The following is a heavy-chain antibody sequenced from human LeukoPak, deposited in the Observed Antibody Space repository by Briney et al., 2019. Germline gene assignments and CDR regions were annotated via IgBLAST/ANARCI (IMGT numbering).Heavy chain of an antibody. CDR1: GYTFTRYD. V-gene: IGHV1-8*01. Sequence: ASVKVSCKASGYTFTRYDINWVRQATGQGLEWMGWMNPNRGDTGYALKFQGRVTMTRDMSTSTVYMELSSLRSEDTAVYYCARDHSSKPGFDPWGQGTLVTVSS. D-gene: IGHD6-13*01. J-gene: IGHJ5*02. CDR2: MNPNRGDT. CDR3: ARDHSSKPGFDP.